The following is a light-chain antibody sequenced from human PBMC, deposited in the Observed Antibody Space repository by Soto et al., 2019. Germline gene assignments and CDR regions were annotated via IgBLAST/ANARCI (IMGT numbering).Light chain of an antibody. CDR3: HSYDSNIEV. V-gene: IGLV6-57*01. CDR1: SGSVASNY. Sequence: NFMLTQPHSVSESPGKTVTISCTRSSGSVASNYVQWYQQRPGSSPTILIFEDDQRPSGVPDRFSGSIDTSSNSASLIISGLKTEDEADYYCHSYDSNIEVFCGGTKLTVL. CDR2: EDD. J-gene: IGLJ3*02.